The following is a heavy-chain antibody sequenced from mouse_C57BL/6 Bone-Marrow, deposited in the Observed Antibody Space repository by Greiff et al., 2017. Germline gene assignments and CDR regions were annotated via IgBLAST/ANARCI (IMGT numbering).Heavy chain of an antibody. J-gene: IGHJ4*01. Sequence: EVKLMESGGDLVKPGGSLKLSCAASGFTFSSYGMSWVRQTPDKRLEWVATISSGGSYTYYPDSVKGRFTISRDNAKNTLYLQMSSLQSEDTAMYYCARHGNYLYYYAMDYWGQGTSVTVSS. CDR2: ISSGGSYT. CDR3: ARHGNYLYYYAMDY. CDR1: GFTFSSYG. D-gene: IGHD2-1*01. V-gene: IGHV5-6*01.